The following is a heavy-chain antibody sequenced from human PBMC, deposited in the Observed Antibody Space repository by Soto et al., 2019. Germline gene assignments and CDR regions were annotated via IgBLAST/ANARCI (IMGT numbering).Heavy chain of an antibody. CDR3: ARAARWLQSV. V-gene: IGHV3-48*03. CDR2: ISSSGSTI. J-gene: IGHJ6*02. D-gene: IGHD4-4*01. Sequence: PGGSLRLSCAASGFTFSSYEMNWVRQAPGKGLEWVSYISSSGSTIYYADSVKGRFTISRDNAKNSLYLQMNSLRAEDTAVYYCARAARWLQSVWGQGTTVTVSS. CDR1: GFTFSSYE.